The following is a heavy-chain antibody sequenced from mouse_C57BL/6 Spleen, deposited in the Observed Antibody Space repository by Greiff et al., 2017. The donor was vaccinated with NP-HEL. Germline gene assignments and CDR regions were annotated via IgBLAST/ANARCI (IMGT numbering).Heavy chain of an antibody. CDR2: ISDGGSYT. V-gene: IGHV5-4*01. CDR3: ARERGLFAY. CDR1: GFTFSSYA. D-gene: IGHD3-3*01. Sequence: DVKLVESGGGLVKPGGSLKLSCAASGFTFSSYAMSWVRQTPEKRLEWVATISDGGSYTYYPDNVKGRFTISRDNAKNNLYLQMSHLKSEDTAMYYCARERGLFAYWGQRTLVTVSA. J-gene: IGHJ3*01.